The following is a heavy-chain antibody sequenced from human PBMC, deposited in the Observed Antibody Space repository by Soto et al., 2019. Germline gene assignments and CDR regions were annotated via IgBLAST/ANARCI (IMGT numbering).Heavy chain of an antibody. CDR2: ISYDGSNK. V-gene: IGHV3-30*03. CDR3: ALPLERGVVAAISAFDI. Sequence: GGSLRLSCAASGFTFSSYGMHWVRQAPGKGLEWVAVISYDGSNKYYADSVKGRFTISRDNSKNTLYLQMNSLRAEDTAVYYCALPLERGVVAAISAFDIWGQGTMVTVSS. D-gene: IGHD2-15*01. J-gene: IGHJ3*02. CDR1: GFTFSSYG.